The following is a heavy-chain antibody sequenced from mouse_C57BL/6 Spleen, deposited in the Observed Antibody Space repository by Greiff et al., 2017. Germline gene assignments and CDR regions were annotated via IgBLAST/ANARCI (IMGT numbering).Heavy chain of an antibody. CDR2: INPSSGYT. V-gene: IGHV1-4*01. J-gene: IGHJ2*01. CDR3: ARRESTGAPDD. Sequence: VQLQQSGAELARPGASVKMSCKASGYTFTSYTMHWVQQRPGQGLEWIGYINPSSGYTKYNQKFKDKATLTADKSSSTAYLQLSSLTSEDSAVYYCARRESTGAPDDWGQGTTLTVSS. CDR1: GYTFTSYT. D-gene: IGHD4-1*02.